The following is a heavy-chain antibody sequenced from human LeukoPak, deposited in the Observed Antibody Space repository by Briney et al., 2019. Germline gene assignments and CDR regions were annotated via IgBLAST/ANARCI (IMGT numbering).Heavy chain of an antibody. D-gene: IGHD6-6*01. Sequence: GGSLRLSCAASGFTFSSYWMHWVRQAPGKGLVWVSRINTDGGSTNYADSVKGRFTISRDNSKNTLYLQMNSLRAEDTAVYYCAKDCLAARPPGDYYYYYGMDVWGQGTTVTVSS. CDR2: INTDGGST. CDR1: GFTFSSYW. V-gene: IGHV3-74*01. CDR3: AKDCLAARPPGDYYYYYGMDV. J-gene: IGHJ6*02.